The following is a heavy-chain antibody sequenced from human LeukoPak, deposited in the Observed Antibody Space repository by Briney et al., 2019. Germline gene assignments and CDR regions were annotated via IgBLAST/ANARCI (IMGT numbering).Heavy chain of an antibody. CDR3: ASGSDSSGFGFDY. CDR2: IIPIFGTA. D-gene: IGHD3-22*01. CDR1: GGTFSSYA. Sequence: SVKVSCKASGGTFSSYAISWVRQAPGQGLEWMGRIIPIFGTANYAQKFQGRVTITTDESTSTAYMGLSSLRSEDTAVYYCASGSDSSGFGFDYWGQGTLVTVSS. J-gene: IGHJ4*02. V-gene: IGHV1-69*05.